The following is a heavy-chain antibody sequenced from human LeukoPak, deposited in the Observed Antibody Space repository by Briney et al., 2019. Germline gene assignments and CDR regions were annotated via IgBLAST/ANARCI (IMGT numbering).Heavy chain of an antibody. V-gene: IGHV3-53*01. J-gene: IGHJ4*02. D-gene: IGHD6-19*01. CDR3: ARGISSSYYFDY. CDR2: IYSGGST. CDR1: GFTVSSNY. Sequence: GGSLRLSCAPSGFTVSSNYMSWVRQAPGKGLEWVSVIYSGGSTYYADSVKGRFTISKDNSKNTLYLQMNSLRAEDTAVYYCARGISSSYYFDYWGQGTLVTVSS.